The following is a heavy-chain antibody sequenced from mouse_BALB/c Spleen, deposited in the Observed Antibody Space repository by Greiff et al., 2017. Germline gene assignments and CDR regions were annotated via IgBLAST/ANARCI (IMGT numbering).Heavy chain of an antibody. D-gene: IGHD1-1*01. V-gene: IGHV5-17*02. CDR1: GFTFSSFG. CDR2: ISSGSSTI. CDR3: ARWGITTVVASHYYAMDD. Sequence: EVKLVESGGGLVQPGGSRKLSCAASGFTFSSFGMHWVRQAPEKGLEWVAYISSGSSTIYYADTVKGRFTISRDNPKNTLFLQMTSLRSEDTAMYYCARWGITTVVASHYYAMDDWGQGTSVTVSS. J-gene: IGHJ4*01.